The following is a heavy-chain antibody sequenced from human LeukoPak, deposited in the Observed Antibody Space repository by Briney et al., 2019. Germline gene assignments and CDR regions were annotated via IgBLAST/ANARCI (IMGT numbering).Heavy chain of an antibody. J-gene: IGHJ6*02. CDR2: IYSGGST. V-gene: IGHV3-53*04. D-gene: IGHD3-16*01. CDR1: GFTVSSNY. CDR3: SAKVMATGVYYYYGMDV. Sequence: PGGSLRLSCAASGFTVSSNYMSWVRQAPGKGLEWVSVIYSGGSTYYADSVKGRFTTSRHNSKNTLYLQMNSLRAEDTAVYYCSAKVMATGVYYYYGMDVWGQGTTVTVSS.